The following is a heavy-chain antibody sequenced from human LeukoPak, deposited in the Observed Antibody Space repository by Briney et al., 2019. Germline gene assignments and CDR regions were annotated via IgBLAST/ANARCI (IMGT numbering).Heavy chain of an antibody. Sequence: PSETLSLTCAVSGGSISSGGYSWSWIRQPPGKGLEWIGYIYHSGSTYYNPSLKSRVTISVDRSKNQFSLKLSSVTAADTAVYYCARHSPVVVTGTFDYWGQGTLVTVSS. J-gene: IGHJ4*02. CDR3: ARHSPVVVTGTFDY. CDR2: IYHSGST. D-gene: IGHD2-21*02. V-gene: IGHV4-30-2*01. CDR1: GGSISSGGYS.